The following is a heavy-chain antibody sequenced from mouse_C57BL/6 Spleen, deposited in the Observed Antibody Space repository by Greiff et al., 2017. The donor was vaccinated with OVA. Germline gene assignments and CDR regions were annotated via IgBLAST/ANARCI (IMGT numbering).Heavy chain of an antibody. CDR3: ARSSDGYYPAWFAY. CDR2: IYPRSGNT. Sequence: QVQLKESGAELARPGASVKLSCKASGYTFTSYGISWVKQRTGQGLEWIGEIYPRSGNTYYNEKFKGKATLTADKSSSTAYMELRSLTSEDSAVYFCARSSDGYYPAWFAYWGQGTLVTVSA. CDR1: GYTFTSYG. J-gene: IGHJ3*01. V-gene: IGHV1-81*01. D-gene: IGHD2-3*01.